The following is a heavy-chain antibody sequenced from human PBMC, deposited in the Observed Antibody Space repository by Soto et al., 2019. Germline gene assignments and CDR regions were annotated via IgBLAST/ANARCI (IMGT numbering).Heavy chain of an antibody. CDR1: GFNFRDYD. Sequence: EVQLVESGGVLVQPGGSLRLSCEASGFNFRDYDMHWVRQGSGKGLEWVAGISTNADTHYSASVMGGFTISRENDRSSLSLQMRDLRVADRAIYFGARERPLWDGFWIDYWGQGTLLTVSS. CDR3: ARERPLWDGFWIDY. V-gene: IGHV3-13*01. D-gene: IGHD3-3*01. CDR2: ISTNADT. J-gene: IGHJ4*02.